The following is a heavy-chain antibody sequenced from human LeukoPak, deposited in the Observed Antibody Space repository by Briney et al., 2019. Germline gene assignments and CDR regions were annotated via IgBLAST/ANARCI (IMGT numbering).Heavy chain of an antibody. J-gene: IGHJ4*02. V-gene: IGHV4-39*07. CDR2: IYYSGST. Sequence: SETLSLTCTVSGGSISSSSYYWGWIRQPPGKGLEWIGSIYYSGSTYYNPSLKSRVTISVDTSKNQFSLKLSSVTAADTAVYYCAGTPKWLAFDYWGQGTLVTVSS. CDR3: AGTPKWLAFDY. CDR1: GGSISSSSYY. D-gene: IGHD6-19*01.